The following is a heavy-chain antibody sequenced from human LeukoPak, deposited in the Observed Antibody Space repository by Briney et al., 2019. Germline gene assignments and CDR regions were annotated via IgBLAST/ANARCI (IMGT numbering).Heavy chain of an antibody. CDR3: ARLLYSRGWYYYFDY. D-gene: IGHD6-19*01. J-gene: IGHJ4*02. Sequence: PGGSLRLSCAASGFTVSSNYMSWVRQAPGKGLEWVSVIYSGGRTYYADSVKGRFTISRDNSKNTLYLRMNSLRAEDTAVYYCARLLYSRGWYYYFDYWGQGALVTVSS. CDR1: GFTVSSNY. CDR2: IYSGGRT. V-gene: IGHV3-66*04.